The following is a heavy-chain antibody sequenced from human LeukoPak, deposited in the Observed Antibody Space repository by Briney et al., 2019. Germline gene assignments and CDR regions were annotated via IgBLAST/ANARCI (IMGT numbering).Heavy chain of an antibody. J-gene: IGHJ5*02. CDR3: ARYKIEFDWLAAFDP. CDR2: IIPIFGIA. V-gene: IGHV1-69*04. CDR1: GGTFSSYA. Sequence: SVKGSCKASGGTFSSYAISWVRQAPGQGLEWMGRIIPIFGIANYAQKFQGRVTITADKSTSTAYMELSSLRSEDTAVYYCARYKIEFDWLAAFDPWGQGTLVTVSS. D-gene: IGHD3-9*01.